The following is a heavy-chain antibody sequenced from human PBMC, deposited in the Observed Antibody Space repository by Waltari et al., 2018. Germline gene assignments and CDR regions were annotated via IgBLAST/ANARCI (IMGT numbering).Heavy chain of an antibody. J-gene: IGHJ3*01. CDR1: GSTFTTYW. CDR3: ARDHVYTYGTGWDAPDF. V-gene: IGHV3-7*01. CDR2: YDASEK. D-gene: IGHD5-18*01. Sequence: EVQLVESGGGLVQPGGSLRLSCAASGSTFTTYWMKYDASEKYYVDSVKGRFTISRDNAKNSLDLQMNSLRVEDTAMYYCARDHVYTYGTGWDAPDFLGQGTMVTVSS.